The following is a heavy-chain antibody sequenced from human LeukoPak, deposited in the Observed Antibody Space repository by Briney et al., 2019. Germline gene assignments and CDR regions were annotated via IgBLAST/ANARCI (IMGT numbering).Heavy chain of an antibody. D-gene: IGHD6-13*01. V-gene: IGHV1-18*01. Sequence: ASVKVSCKASGYTFTSYGISWVRQAPGQGLEWMGWISAYNGNTNYAQKFQGRVTMTRDTSISTAYMELSRLRSDDTAVYYCAGLGIAAAGNEYYFDYWGQGTLVTVSS. J-gene: IGHJ4*02. CDR3: AGLGIAAAGNEYYFDY. CDR1: GYTFTSYG. CDR2: ISAYNGNT.